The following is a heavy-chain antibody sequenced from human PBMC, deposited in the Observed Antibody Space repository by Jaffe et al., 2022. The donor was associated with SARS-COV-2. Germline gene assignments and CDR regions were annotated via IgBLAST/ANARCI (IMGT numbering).Heavy chain of an antibody. D-gene: IGHD4-17*01. J-gene: IGHJ6*03. CDR1: GFTFDDYA. V-gene: IGHV3-9*01. Sequence: EVQLVESGGGLVQPGRSLRLSCAASGFTFDDYAMHWVRQAPGKGLEWVSGISWNSGSIGYADSVKGRFTISRDNAKNSLYLQMNSLRAEDTALYYCAKDLSTVPGYYYYMDVWGKGTTVTVSS. CDR2: ISWNSGSI. CDR3: AKDLSTVPGYYYYMDV.